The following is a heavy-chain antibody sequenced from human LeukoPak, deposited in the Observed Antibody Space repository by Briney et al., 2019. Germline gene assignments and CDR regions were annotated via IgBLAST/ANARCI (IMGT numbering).Heavy chain of an antibody. CDR2: IYYSGST. CDR1: GGSISSYY. Sequence: SETLSLTCTVSGGSISSYYWSWIRQPPGKGLEWIGYIYYSGSTNCNPSVKSRVSMSVDTSKKQFSLKLSSLTAADTAVYYCARGGTAVIAPYAFDIWGQGTMVTVSS. V-gene: IGHV4-59*01. CDR3: ARGGTAVIAPYAFDI. D-gene: IGHD4-23*01. J-gene: IGHJ3*02.